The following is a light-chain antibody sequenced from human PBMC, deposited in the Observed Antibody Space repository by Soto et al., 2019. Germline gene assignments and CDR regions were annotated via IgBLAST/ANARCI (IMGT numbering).Light chain of an antibody. CDR1: QSVNSRY. CDR2: GAS. CDR3: QQYGSSPIT. Sequence: EIVLTQSPGTLSLSPGERAALSCRASQSVNSRYLAWYQQKPGQAPRLLIYGASSRATGILDRFSGSGSGTDFTLTISRLEPEDFAVYFCQQYGSSPITFGQGTRLEIK. J-gene: IGKJ5*01. V-gene: IGKV3-20*01.